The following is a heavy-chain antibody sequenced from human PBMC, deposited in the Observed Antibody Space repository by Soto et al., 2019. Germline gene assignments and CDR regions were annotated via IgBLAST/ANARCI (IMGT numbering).Heavy chain of an antibody. CDR3: ARGTYDSSGYYTAPDY. J-gene: IGHJ4*02. V-gene: IGHV3-9*01. CDR2: ITWSSGYI. CDR1: GFSFDDYA. Sequence: GGSLRLSCAASGFSFDDYAMHWVRQAPGRGLEWVSGITWSSGYIGYADSVKGRFTISKDNAKNSLYLKMNSLRPEDTAVYYCARGTYDSSGYYTAPDYWGQGTLVTVSS. D-gene: IGHD3-22*01.